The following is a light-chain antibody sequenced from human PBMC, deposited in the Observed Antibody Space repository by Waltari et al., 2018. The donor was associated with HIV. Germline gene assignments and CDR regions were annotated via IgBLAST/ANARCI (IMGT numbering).Light chain of an antibody. Sequence: QSALTQPPSASGSPGQSVTISCTGNTSDVGAYNYVSWYQQHPGKAPKLMIYEVFKRPSGVPDRFSGSKSGNTASLTVSGLQAEDEADYYCTSYAGRNTFVFGGGTKLTVL. CDR1: TSDVGAYNY. CDR2: EVF. CDR3: TSYAGRNTFV. V-gene: IGLV2-8*01. J-gene: IGLJ2*01.